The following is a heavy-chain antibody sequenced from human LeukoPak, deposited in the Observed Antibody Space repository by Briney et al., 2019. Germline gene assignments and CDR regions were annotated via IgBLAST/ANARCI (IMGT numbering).Heavy chain of an antibody. V-gene: IGHV3-21*01. CDR1: GFILSDYN. Sequence: GGSLRLSCAASGFILSDYNMNWVRQAPGKGLEWVSFIASSGTYITYADSVKGRFTISRDNDKNSLYLQMNSLSAEDTAEYYCARDLSATARAYDYWGQGILVTVSS. J-gene: IGHJ4*02. CDR2: IASSGTYI. CDR3: ARDLSATARAYDY. D-gene: IGHD1-26*01.